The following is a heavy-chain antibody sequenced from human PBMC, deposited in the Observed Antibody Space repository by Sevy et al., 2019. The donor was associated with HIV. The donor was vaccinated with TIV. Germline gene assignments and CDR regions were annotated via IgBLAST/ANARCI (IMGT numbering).Heavy chain of an antibody. CDR2: ISGPGYGT. Sequence: GGSLRLSCAASGFTFNTHAMNWVRQAPGKGLEWVSVISGPGYGTNYADSVKGRFTISRDNSKNTLYQQMNSLRDDDTAVYYCAKALNPALESMLEVNLRSLKGFDVWGQGTMVTVSS. J-gene: IGHJ3*01. D-gene: IGHD3-22*01. CDR1: GFTFNTHA. CDR3: AKALNPALESMLEVNLRSLKGFDV. V-gene: IGHV3-23*01.